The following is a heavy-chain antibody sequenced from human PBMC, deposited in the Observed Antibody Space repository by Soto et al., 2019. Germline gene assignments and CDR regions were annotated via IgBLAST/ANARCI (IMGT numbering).Heavy chain of an antibody. Sequence: GASVKVSCKASGYTFTGYYMHWVRQAPGQGLEWMGWINPNSGGTNYAQKFQGWVTISVDTSKNQFSLKLSSVTAADTAVYYCASTRGWVQTQSGMDVWGQGTTVTVSS. V-gene: IGHV1-2*04. CDR1: GYTFTGYY. CDR3: ASTRGWVQTQSGMDV. D-gene: IGHD1-1*01. CDR2: INPNSGGT. J-gene: IGHJ6*02.